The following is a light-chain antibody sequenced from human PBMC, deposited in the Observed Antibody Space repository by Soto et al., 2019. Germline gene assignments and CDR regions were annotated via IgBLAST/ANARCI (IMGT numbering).Light chain of an antibody. V-gene: IGKV3-20*01. Sequence: EIVLTQSPGTLSLSLGERATLSCRASQSVSSSYLAWYQQKPGQAPRLLIYGASSRATGIPDRFSGSGSGTYFTLTISRLEPEDFAVYYCQQYGSSPPLTFGGGTKVEIK. CDR1: QSVSSSY. J-gene: IGKJ4*01. CDR3: QQYGSSPPLT. CDR2: GAS.